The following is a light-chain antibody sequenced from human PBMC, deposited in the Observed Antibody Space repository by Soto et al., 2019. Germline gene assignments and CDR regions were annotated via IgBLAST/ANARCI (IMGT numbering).Light chain of an antibody. CDR1: RSDVGGYNF. CDR3: SSCTSTNTLV. CDR2: DVT. Sequence: QSALTQPASVSGSPGQSITISCTGTRSDVGGYNFVSWYQQHPGKVPKLLIYDVTHRPSGVSNRFSASKSANTASLTISGLQAEDEADYYCSSCTSTNTLVFGGGTELTVL. J-gene: IGLJ2*01. V-gene: IGLV2-14*01.